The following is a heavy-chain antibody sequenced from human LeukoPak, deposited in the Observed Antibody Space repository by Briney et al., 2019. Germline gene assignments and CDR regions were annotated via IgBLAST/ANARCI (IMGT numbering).Heavy chain of an antibody. CDR1: GFTFSSYA. D-gene: IGHD3-22*01. CDR3: ARDRRYYDSSGYPW. Sequence: GGSLRLSCAASGFTFSSYAMHWVRQAPGKGLERVAVISYDGSNKYYADSVKGRFTISRDNSKNTLYLQMNSLRAEDTAVYYCARDRRYYDSSGYPWWGQGTLVTVSS. V-gene: IGHV3-30-3*01. CDR2: ISYDGSNK. J-gene: IGHJ4*02.